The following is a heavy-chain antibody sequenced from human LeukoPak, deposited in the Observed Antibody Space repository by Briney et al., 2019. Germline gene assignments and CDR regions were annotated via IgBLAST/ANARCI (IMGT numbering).Heavy chain of an antibody. CDR1: GFTFDDYA. J-gene: IGHJ4*02. V-gene: IGHV3-9*01. CDR2: ISWNSGSI. CDR3: ARSPGILGTNYFDY. D-gene: IGHD1-26*01. Sequence: GGSLRLSCAASGFTFDDYAMHWVRQAPGKGLEWVSGISWNSGSIGYADSVKGRFTISRDNAKNSLYLQMNSLRAEDTALYYCARSPGILGTNYFDYWGQGTLVTVSS.